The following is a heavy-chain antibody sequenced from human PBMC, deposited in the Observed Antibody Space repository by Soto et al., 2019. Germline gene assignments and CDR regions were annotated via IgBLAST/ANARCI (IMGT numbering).Heavy chain of an antibody. D-gene: IGHD4-17*01. CDR1: GFTFNNYG. CDR2: ISSTSDAI. V-gene: IGHV3-48*02. J-gene: IGHJ4*02. Sequence: EVQLVESGGGLVQPGGSLRLSCVVSGFTFNNYGMNWVRQAPGKGLEWLSYISSTSDAIHYADSVKGRFTISRDNAKNSLYMQMNSLRDEDTALYYCERAFIYGYDYWAREPWSPSPQ. CDR3: ERAFIYGYDY.